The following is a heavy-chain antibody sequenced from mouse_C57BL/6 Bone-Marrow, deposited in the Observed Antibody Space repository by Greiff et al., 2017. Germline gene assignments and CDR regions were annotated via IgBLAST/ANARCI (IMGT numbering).Heavy chain of an antibody. CDR3: ARLIYYYSMDY. J-gene: IGHJ4*01. V-gene: IGHV1-82*01. CDR2: IYPGDGDT. Sequence: QVQLQQSGPELVKPGASVKISCKASGYAFSSSWMNWVKQRPGKGLEWIGRIYPGDGDTNYNGKFKGKATLTADKSSSTAYMQLSSLTSEDSAVYFCARLIYYYSMDYWGQGTSVTVAS. CDR1: GYAFSSSW.